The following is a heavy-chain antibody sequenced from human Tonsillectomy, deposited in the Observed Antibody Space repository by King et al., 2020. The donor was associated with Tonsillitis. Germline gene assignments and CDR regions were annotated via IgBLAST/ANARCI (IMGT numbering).Heavy chain of an antibody. Sequence: VQLVQSGAEVKKPGSSVKVSCKASGGTFSSYAISWVRQAPGQGLEWMGRIIPNLGIANYAQKFQGRVTITADKSTSTAYMELSSLRSEDTAVYYCARDYYDSSGYYYDITDYWGQGTLVTVSS. CDR2: IIPNLGIA. V-gene: IGHV1-69*09. J-gene: IGHJ4*02. CDR3: ARDYYDSSGYYYDITDY. CDR1: GGTFSSYA. D-gene: IGHD3-22*01.